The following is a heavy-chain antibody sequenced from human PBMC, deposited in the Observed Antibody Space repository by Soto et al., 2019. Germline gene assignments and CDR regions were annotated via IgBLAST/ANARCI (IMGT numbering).Heavy chain of an antibody. V-gene: IGHV4-38-2*01. CDR2: IHHSGTT. CDR3: VRAGDTMVRGVIIMSYYGMDV. Sequence: SETLSLTCAVSGYSISSGYYWGWIRHPPGKGLEWIGNIHHSGTTYYNPSLKSRVTISIDRSKNQFSLKLSSVTAADTAVYYCVRAGDTMVRGVIIMSYYGMDVWGQGNTVA. J-gene: IGHJ6*02. D-gene: IGHD3-10*01. CDR1: GYSISSGYY.